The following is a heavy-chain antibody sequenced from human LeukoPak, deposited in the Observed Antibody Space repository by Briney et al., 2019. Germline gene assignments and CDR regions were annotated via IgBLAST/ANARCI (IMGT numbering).Heavy chain of an antibody. CDR2: INHSGST. CDR3: ASGRAAARRYNYMDV. CDR1: GGSFSGYY. D-gene: IGHD6-6*01. V-gene: IGHV4-34*01. Sequence: SETLSLTCAVYGGSFSGYYWSWIRQPPGKGLEWIGEINHSGSTNYNPSLKSRVTISVDTSKNQFSLKLSSVTAADTAVYYCASGRAAARRYNYMDVWGKGTTVTVSS. J-gene: IGHJ6*03.